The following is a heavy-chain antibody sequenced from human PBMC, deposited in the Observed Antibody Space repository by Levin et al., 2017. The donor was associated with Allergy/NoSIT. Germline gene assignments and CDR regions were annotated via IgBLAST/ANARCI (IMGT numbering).Heavy chain of an antibody. J-gene: IGHJ6*02. Sequence: HAGGSLRLSCAASGFTFSSYGMHWVRQAPGKGLEWVAVIWYDGSNKYYADSVKGRFTISRDNSKNTLYLQMNSLRAEDTAVYYCARGVSGDYSELYYYYGMDGWGQGTTVTVSS. V-gene: IGHV3-33*01. D-gene: IGHD4-17*01. CDR1: GFTFSSYG. CDR2: IWYDGSNK. CDR3: ARGVSGDYSELYYYYGMDG.